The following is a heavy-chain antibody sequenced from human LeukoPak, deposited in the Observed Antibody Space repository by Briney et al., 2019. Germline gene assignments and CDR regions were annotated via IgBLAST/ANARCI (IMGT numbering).Heavy chain of an antibody. D-gene: IGHD3-9*01. CDR2: IYHSGST. CDR1: GYSISRGYS. J-gene: IGHJ4*02. Sequence: SETLSLTCTVSGYSISRGYSWGWIRPPPGKGLEWIGNIYHSGSTNYSPSLKSRVTISVDTSKNQFSLKVTSVTAADTAVYYCASAYYDILGGHFDYWGQGTLVTVSS. V-gene: IGHV4-38-2*02. CDR3: ASAYYDILGGHFDY.